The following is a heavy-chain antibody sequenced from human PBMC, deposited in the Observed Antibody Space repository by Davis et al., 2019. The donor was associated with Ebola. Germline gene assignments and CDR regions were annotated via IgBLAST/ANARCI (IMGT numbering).Heavy chain of an antibody. V-gene: IGHV3-74*01. CDR1: GFNFSSYW. CDR2: INSDGSVT. CDR3: ASDPGKANGMNV. J-gene: IGHJ6*04. Sequence: GESLKISCEVYGFNFSSYWMHWVRQAPGKGLVWVSRINSDGSVTSYADSVKGRFIISRDNAKRTLFLQMNSLRAEDTAVYYCASDPGKANGMNVWGKGTTVTVSS. D-gene: IGHD6-13*01.